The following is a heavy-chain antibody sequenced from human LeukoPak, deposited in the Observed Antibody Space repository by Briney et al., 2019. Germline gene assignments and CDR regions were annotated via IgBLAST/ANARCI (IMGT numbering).Heavy chain of an antibody. V-gene: IGHV4-39*01. CDR3: AKNDRGRPADY. CDR2: MHYSGST. J-gene: IGHJ4*02. D-gene: IGHD1-26*01. Sequence: PSETLSLTCSVSGGSISSGLYYWSWIRQPPGKGLEWIVSMHYSGSTYYNTSLKSRVTISVDTSKNQYSLRLLSVTAADTSVYYCAKNDRGRPADYWGQGTLVTVSS. CDR1: GGSISSGLYY.